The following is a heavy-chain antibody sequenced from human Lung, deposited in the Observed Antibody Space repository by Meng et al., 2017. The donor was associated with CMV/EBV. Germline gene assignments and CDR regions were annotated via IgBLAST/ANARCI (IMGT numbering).Heavy chain of an antibody. Sequence: ASVKVSCKASGYTFTSYDINWVRQATGQGLEWMGWMNPNRGNTAYAPKFQGRLTMTRNTPINTAYMDLSSLRSEDTAIYYCTRGRGSTHKGNWFDPWGQGTLVTVSS. CDR3: TRGRGSTHKGNWFDP. CDR1: GYTFTSYD. D-gene: IGHD3-10*01. J-gene: IGHJ5*02. CDR2: MNPNRGNT. V-gene: IGHV1-8*01.